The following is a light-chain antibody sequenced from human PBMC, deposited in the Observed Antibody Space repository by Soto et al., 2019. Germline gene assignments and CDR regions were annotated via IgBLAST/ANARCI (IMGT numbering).Light chain of an antibody. Sequence: DIQMTQSPSTLSAAVGERVTITCRASQSISRWLAWYQQKPGKAPKLLIYPASSLESWVQSRFSGSGSGTEFTPTIRSLQPSEFATSYRQQYKQTFGQGTRVEI. CDR2: PAS. CDR3: QQYKQT. J-gene: IGKJ1*01. V-gene: IGKV1-5*03. CDR1: QSISRW.